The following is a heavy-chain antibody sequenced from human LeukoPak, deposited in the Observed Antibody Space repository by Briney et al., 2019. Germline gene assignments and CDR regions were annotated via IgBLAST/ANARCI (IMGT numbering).Heavy chain of an antibody. CDR1: GFTFSSYA. CDR2: ISGSGGST. J-gene: IGHJ4*02. V-gene: IGHV3-23*01. D-gene: IGHD3-10*01. CDR3: AKSNMVRGVIIAH. Sequence: PGGSLRLSYAASGFTFSSYAMSWVRQAPGKGLEWVSAISGSGGSTYYADSVKGRFTISRDNSKNTLYLQMNSLRAEDTAVYYCAKSNMVRGVIIAHWGQGTLVTVSS.